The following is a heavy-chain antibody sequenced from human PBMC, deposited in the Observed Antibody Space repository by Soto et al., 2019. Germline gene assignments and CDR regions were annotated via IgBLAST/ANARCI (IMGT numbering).Heavy chain of an antibody. CDR2: ISSNGGST. CDR1: GFTFSRNA. D-gene: IGHD6-19*01. CDR3: AREGGDSSGWYGGYYFDY. V-gene: IGHV3-64*01. J-gene: IGHJ4*02. Sequence: EVQLVESGGGLVQPGGSLRLSCAASGFTFSRNAMHWVRQAPGKGLEYVSAISSNGGSTYYANSVKGRFTISRDNAKNTPYLQMGSLRAEDMAVDYCAREGGDSSGWYGGYYFDYWGQGTLVTVSS.